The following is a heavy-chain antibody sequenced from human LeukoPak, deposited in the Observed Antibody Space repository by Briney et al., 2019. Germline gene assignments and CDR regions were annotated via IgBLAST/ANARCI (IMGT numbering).Heavy chain of an antibody. J-gene: IGHJ5*02. D-gene: IGHD6-19*01. Sequence: GGSLRLSCAASGFTFSSYSMNWVRQAPGKGLEWVSSISSSSSYIYYADSVKGRFTISRDNAKNSLYLQMNSLRAEDTAVYYCARVLAVGWFDPWGQGTLVTVSS. CDR1: GFTFSSYS. V-gene: IGHV3-21*01. CDR3: ARVLAVGWFDP. CDR2: ISSSSSYI.